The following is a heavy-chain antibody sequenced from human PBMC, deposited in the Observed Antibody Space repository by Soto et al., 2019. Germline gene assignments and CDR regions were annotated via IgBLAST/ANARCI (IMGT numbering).Heavy chain of an antibody. J-gene: IGHJ4*02. Sequence: QITLKESTPTLVKPTQTLTLTCTFSGFSLSTSGVGVGWIRQPPGKALEWLALIYWDDDRRYSPSLKSRLTITKDHAKHPVVLTMPNNAPVDTATYYCSRSLWTGTKAYFDYWGQGTLVTVSS. D-gene: IGHD3-3*01. CDR1: GFSLSTSGVG. CDR3: SRSLWTGTKAYFDY. V-gene: IGHV2-5*02. CDR2: IYWDDDR.